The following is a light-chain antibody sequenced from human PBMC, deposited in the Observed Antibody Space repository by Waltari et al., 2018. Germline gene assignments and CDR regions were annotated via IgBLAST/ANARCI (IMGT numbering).Light chain of an antibody. CDR3: QQYYSNPWT. J-gene: IGKJ1*01. Sequence: DIVITQSPHSLAVSLGEGATINFTSSKTVFYSSNNKNYLAWYQQKQGQPPKLLIYWASTRESGVPDRFSGSGSGTDFTLTISGLQAEDVAIYYCQQYYSNPWTFGQGTKVEIK. CDR1: KTVFYSSNNKNY. V-gene: IGKV4-1*01. CDR2: WAS.